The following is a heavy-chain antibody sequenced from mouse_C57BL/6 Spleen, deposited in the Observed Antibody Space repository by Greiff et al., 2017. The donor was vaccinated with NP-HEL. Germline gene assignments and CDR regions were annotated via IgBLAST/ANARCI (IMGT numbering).Heavy chain of an antibody. Sequence: QVQLQQSGAELVKPGASVKISCKASGYAFSSYWMNWVKQRPGKGLEWIGQIYPGDGDTNYNGKFKGKATLTADKSSSTAYMQLSSLTSEDSAVYFCARSGVVSYYAMDYWGQGTSVTVSS. D-gene: IGHD1-1*01. V-gene: IGHV1-80*01. J-gene: IGHJ4*01. CDR3: ARSGVVSYYAMDY. CDR2: IYPGDGDT. CDR1: GYAFSSYW.